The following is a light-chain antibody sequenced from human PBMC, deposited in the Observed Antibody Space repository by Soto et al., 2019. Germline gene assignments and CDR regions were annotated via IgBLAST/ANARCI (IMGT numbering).Light chain of an antibody. CDR3: QQYGSSPT. Sequence: EIVLTQSPGTLSLSPGERATLPCRASQSVSSNYLAWYQQKPGQAPRLLIYGASRRATGIPDRFSGSGSGTDLTLTISRLEPEDFAVYYCQQYGSSPTFGQGTRLEIK. J-gene: IGKJ5*01. CDR2: GAS. V-gene: IGKV3-20*01. CDR1: QSVSSNY.